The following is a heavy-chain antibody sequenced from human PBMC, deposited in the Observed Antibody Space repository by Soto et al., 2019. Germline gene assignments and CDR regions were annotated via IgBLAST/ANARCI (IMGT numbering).Heavy chain of an antibody. CDR1: GGSISTNW. CDR3: ARHIAVSGTRGLDF. D-gene: IGHD6-19*01. J-gene: IGHJ4*01. CDR2: IYHSGAT. Sequence: QVQLQESGPGLMKPSGTLSLTCAVSGGSISTNWWSWVRQPPGKGLEWIGEIYHSGATNYNPSLKNRVTMSVDKAQNHLSLNPNSVTAADTAVYYCARHIAVSGTRGLDFWGHGTLVTVSS. V-gene: IGHV4-4*02.